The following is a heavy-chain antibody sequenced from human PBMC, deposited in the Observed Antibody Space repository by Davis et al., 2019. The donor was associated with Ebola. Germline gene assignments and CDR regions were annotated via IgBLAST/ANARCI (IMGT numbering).Heavy chain of an antibody. V-gene: IGHV3-9*01. CDR1: GFTFDAYC. CDR2: ISWNRDDI. D-gene: IGHD2-2*01. Sequence: PGGSLRLSCAASGFTFDAYCMHWVRRAPGNGLEWVSSISWNRDDIVYADSVKGRFTISRDNAKKSLYLQMNSLRPEDTAFYYCAKGGCSSTTCYLNCWGQGTLVTVSS. J-gene: IGHJ4*02. CDR3: AKGGCSSTTCYLNC.